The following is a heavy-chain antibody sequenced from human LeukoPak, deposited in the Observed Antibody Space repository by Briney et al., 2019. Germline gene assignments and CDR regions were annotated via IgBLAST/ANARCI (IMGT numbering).Heavy chain of an antibody. CDR1: GFTFSSYW. CDR3: AKTCKETVTADY. Sequence: GGSLRLSCAASGFTFSSYWMHWARQAPGKGLVWVSRINSDGSSTSYADSVKGRFTISRDNSKNTLYLQMNSLRAEDTAVYYCAKTCKETVTADYWGQGTLVTVSS. D-gene: IGHD2-21*02. CDR2: INSDGSST. V-gene: IGHV3-74*01. J-gene: IGHJ4*02.